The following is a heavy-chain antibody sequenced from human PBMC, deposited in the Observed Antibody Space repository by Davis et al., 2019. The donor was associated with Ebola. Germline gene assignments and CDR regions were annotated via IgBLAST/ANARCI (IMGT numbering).Heavy chain of an antibody. Sequence: GESLKISCAASGFTFSGSAMHWVRQASGKGLEWVGRIRSKANSYATAYAASVKGRFTISRDDSKNTAYLQMNSLKTEDMAVYYCTGGAFDIWGQGTMVTVSS. J-gene: IGHJ3*02. CDR2: IRSKANSYAT. CDR3: TGGAFDI. CDR1: GFTFSGSA. V-gene: IGHV3-73*01. D-gene: IGHD3-16*01.